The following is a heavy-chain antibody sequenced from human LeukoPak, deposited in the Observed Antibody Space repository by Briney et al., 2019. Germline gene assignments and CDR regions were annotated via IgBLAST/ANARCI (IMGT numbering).Heavy chain of an antibody. V-gene: IGHV2-70*11. J-gene: IGHJ3*02. Sequence: SGPTLMHPTQTLTLTCTFSGFSLSTSGVGVGWIRQPPGKALEWLARIDWDDDKYYSTSLKTRLTISKDTSKNQVVLTMTNMDPLDTATYYCARIRRTTVVTAGAFDIWGQGTMVTVSS. D-gene: IGHD4-23*01. CDR1: GFSLSTSGVG. CDR3: ARIRRTTVVTAGAFDI. CDR2: IDWDDDK.